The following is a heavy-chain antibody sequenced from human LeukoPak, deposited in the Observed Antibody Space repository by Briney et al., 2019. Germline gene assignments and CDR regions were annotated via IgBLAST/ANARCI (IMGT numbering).Heavy chain of an antibody. Sequence: ASVKVSCKASGYTFTGYYMHWVRQAPGQGLEWMGRINPNSGGTNYAQKFQGRVTMTRDTSISTAYMELSRLRSDDTAVYYCARAPRIQSSGSSNRAPRGDYWGQGTLVTVSS. CDR3: ARAPRIQSSGSSNRAPRGDY. J-gene: IGHJ4*02. V-gene: IGHV1-2*06. D-gene: IGHD6-19*01. CDR1: GYTFTGYY. CDR2: INPNSGGT.